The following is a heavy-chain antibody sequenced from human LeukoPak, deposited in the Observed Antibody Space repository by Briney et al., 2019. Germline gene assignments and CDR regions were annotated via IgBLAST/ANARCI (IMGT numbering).Heavy chain of an antibody. V-gene: IGHV3-23*01. J-gene: IGHJ6*03. CDR2: ISGSGGST. CDR1: GFTFSSYA. Sequence: PGGSLRLSCAASGFTFSSYAMSWVRQAPGKGLEWVSAISGSGGSTYYADSVKGRFTISRDNAKNSLYLQMNSLRAEDTAVYYCAGGYSSGWYENYYYYMDVWGKGTTVTVSS. CDR3: AGGYSSGWYENYYYYMDV. D-gene: IGHD6-19*01.